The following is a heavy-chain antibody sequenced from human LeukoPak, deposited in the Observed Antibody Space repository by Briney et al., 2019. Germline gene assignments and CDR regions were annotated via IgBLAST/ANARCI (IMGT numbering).Heavy chain of an antibody. CDR2: IRQEGSEE. CDR3: ARVREGGVATIFDY. J-gene: IGHJ4*02. D-gene: IGHD5-12*01. CDR1: GFTFSSYW. V-gene: IGHV3-7*01. Sequence: GGSLRLSCPAAGFTFSSYWISWVRQAAGKGLEWVANIRQEGSEESYVDSVKGRFTISRDNAKTSLYLQMKSLRAEDTAVYYCARVREGGVATIFDYWGQGTLVTVSS.